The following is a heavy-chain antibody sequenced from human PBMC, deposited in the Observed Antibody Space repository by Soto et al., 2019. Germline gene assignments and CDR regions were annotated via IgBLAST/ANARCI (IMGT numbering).Heavy chain of an antibody. V-gene: IGHV4-4*07. D-gene: IGHD6-13*01. J-gene: IGHJ5*02. CDR3: ARDQGVAAAGITWFDP. Sequence: SETLSLTCTVSGASMNSYHWSWIRQPAGKGLEWIGHIHSSGSTNYNPSLKSRVTMSVDTSKNQFSLRLMSLTAADTAVYYCARDQGVAAAGITWFDPWGQGSLVTVS. CDR2: IHSSGST. CDR1: GASMNSYH.